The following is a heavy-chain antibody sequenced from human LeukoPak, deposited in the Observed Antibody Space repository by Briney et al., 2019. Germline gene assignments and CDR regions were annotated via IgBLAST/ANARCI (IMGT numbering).Heavy chain of an antibody. CDR3: ARVSRSIYNWFDP. CDR2: IIPTFGTA. D-gene: IGHD3-3*02. J-gene: IGHJ5*02. Sequence: SVKVSCKASGGTFSSYAISWVRQAPGQGLEWMGGIIPTFGTANYAQKFQGRVTITTDESTSTAYMELSSLRSEDTAVYYCARVSRSIYNWFDPWGQGTLVTVSS. CDR1: GGTFSSYA. V-gene: IGHV1-69*05.